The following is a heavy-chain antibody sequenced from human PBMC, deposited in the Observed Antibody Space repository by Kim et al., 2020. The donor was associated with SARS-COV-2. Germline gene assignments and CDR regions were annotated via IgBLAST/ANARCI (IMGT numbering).Heavy chain of an antibody. CDR1: GFTFSGHS. J-gene: IGHJ4*02. CDR3: LKGGRGCNWNN. V-gene: IGHV3-23*01. Sequence: GGSLRLSCTTSGFTFSGHSMSWVRQAPGKGLEWVASIDGSDGTTYYVDSVKGRFPISRDDSNNTLYLQMSALRADDTAAYYCLKGGRGCNWNNWGQGTL. D-gene: IGHD1-20*01. CDR2: IDGSDGTT.